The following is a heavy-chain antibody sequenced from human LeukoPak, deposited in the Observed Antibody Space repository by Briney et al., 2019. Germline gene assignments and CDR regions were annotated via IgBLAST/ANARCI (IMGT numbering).Heavy chain of an antibody. J-gene: IGHJ6*02. D-gene: IGHD3-3*01. CDR1: GYTFTVYY. Sequence: ASVKVSCKASGYTFTVYYMHWVRQAPGQGLEWMGWINPNSGGTNYAQKFQGRVTMTRDTSISTAYMELSRLRSDDTAVYYCARTYYDFWSGYYLYGMDVWGQGTTVTVSS. CDR2: INPNSGGT. CDR3: ARTYYDFWSGYYLYGMDV. V-gene: IGHV1-2*02.